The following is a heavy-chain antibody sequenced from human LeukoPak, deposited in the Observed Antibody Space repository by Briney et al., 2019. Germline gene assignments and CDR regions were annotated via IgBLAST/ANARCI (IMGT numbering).Heavy chain of an antibody. D-gene: IGHD3-9*01. V-gene: IGHV1-18*01. J-gene: IGHJ4*02. Sequence: ASVKVSCKASGYTFTSYGISWVRQAPGQGLEWMGWISAYNGNTNYAQKLQGRVTMTTDTSTSTAYLELRSLRSDDTAVYYCARGATYYDILTGYYKRAPFDYWGQGTLVTVSS. CDR3: ARGATYYDILTGYYKRAPFDY. CDR1: GYTFTSYG. CDR2: ISAYNGNT.